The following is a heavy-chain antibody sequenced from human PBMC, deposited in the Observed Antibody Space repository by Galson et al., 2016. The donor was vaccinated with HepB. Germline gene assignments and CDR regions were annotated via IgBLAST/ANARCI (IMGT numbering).Heavy chain of an antibody. D-gene: IGHD3-10*01. CDR3: STETNCFYGSGSCGDH. CDR1: GFTFSTYG. V-gene: IGHV3-30*03. CDR2: ISYDGSNK. J-gene: IGHJ4*02. Sequence: SLRLSCAASGFTFSTYGMHWVRQGPGKGLEWVAIISYDGSNKYYADSVKGRFTISRDNSKNTMYLQMNSLRAEDTAVYYCSTETNCFYGSGSCGDHWGQGTLVTVSS.